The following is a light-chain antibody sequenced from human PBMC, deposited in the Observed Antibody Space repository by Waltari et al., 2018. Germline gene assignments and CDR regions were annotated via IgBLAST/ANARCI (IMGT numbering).Light chain of an antibody. CDR3: SSQSSDNVVL. CDR2: DVS. Sequence: QSALTQPASVSGSPGQSSTISCPGTSSDVGGYNSVSWYQGHPGQAPKVIIYDVSDRPSGISERFSGSKSGNTASLTISGLQAEDEADYYCSSQSSDNVVLFGGGTKLTVL. J-gene: IGLJ2*01. V-gene: IGLV2-14*03. CDR1: SSDVGGYNS.